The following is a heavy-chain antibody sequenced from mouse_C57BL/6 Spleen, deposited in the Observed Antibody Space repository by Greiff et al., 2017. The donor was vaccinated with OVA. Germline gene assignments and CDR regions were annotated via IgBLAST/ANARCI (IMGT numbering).Heavy chain of an antibody. CDR3: AREYSFGREPFAY. Sequence: QVQLQQPGAELVKPGASVKLSCKASGYTFTSYWMHWVKQRPGQGLEWIGMIHPNSGSTNYNEKFKSKATLTVDKSSSTAYMQLSSLTSEDSAVYYCAREYSFGREPFAYWGQGTLVTVSA. J-gene: IGHJ3*01. CDR2: IHPNSGST. CDR1: GYTFTSYW. D-gene: IGHD1-1*01. V-gene: IGHV1-64*01.